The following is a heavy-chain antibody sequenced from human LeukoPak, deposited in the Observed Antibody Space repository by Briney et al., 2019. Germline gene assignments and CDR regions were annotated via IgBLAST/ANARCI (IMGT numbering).Heavy chain of an antibody. J-gene: IGHJ4*02. D-gene: IGHD3-22*01. CDR3: AKDLYYYDSSVVNY. V-gene: IGHV3-30*18. CDR1: GFTFSSYG. CDR2: ISYDGSNK. Sequence: PGRSLRLSCAASGFTFSSYGMHWVRQAPGKGLEWLAVISYDGSNKYYADSVKGRFTISRDNSKNTLYLQMNSLRAEDTAVYYCAKDLYYYDSSVVNYWGQGTLVTVYS.